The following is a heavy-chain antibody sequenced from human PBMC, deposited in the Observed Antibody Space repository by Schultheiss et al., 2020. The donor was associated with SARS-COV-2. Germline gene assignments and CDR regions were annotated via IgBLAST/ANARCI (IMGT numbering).Heavy chain of an antibody. J-gene: IGHJ3*01. V-gene: IGHV1-8*01. CDR3: AREMWCSGGDCYSNSFDF. CDR2: MNPNSGNT. Sequence: ASVKVSCKASGYTFTSYDINWVRQATGQGLEWMGWMNPNSGNTGYAQKFQGRVTMTRNTSISTAYMELSSLRSDDTAVYYCAREMWCSGGDCYSNSFDFWGQGTMVTVSS. CDR1: GYTFTSYD. D-gene: IGHD2-15*01.